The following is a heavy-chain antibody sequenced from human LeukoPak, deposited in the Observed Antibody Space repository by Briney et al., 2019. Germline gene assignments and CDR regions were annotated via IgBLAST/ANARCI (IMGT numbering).Heavy chain of an antibody. J-gene: IGHJ4*02. CDR3: AKQMAVDYFDY. D-gene: IGHD5-24*01. CDR2: ISYDGKNE. CDR1: GFTFSDYY. Sequence: GGSLRLSCAASGFTFSDYYMSWIRQAPGKGLEWVAVISYDGKNEYYTDSVKGRFTISRDNAKNTVYLQMNSLKPEDTAVYYCAKQMAVDYFDYWGQGTLVTVSS. V-gene: IGHV3-30*18.